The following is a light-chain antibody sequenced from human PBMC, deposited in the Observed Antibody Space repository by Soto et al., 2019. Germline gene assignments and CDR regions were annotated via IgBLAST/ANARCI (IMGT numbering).Light chain of an antibody. CDR2: EVC. CDR1: SRDYGRHNY. CDR3: RSYTSSSTYV. V-gene: IGLV2-14*01. Sequence: QSALTHPASMSGTPGQSITISCPGTSRDYGRHNYVSCYQQHPGKAPKLRNYEVCNRPSGVSNRFSGSESGTTASLTISRLQAEEEPDYYCRSYTSSSTYVIGSGSKVTVL. J-gene: IGLJ1*01.